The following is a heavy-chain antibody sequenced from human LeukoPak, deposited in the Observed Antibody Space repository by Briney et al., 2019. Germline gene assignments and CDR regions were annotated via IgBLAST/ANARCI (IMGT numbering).Heavy chain of an antibody. J-gene: IGHJ4*02. CDR1: GFTFSSYG. D-gene: IGHD3-22*01. CDR3: AKARGIYYDSTYYFDY. Sequence: PGRSLRLSCAASGFTFSSYGMHWVRQAPGKGLEWVAVTSYDGSNKYYADSVKGRFTISRDNSKNTLYLQMNSLRAEDTAVYYCAKARGIYYDSTYYFDYWGQGTLVTVSS. CDR2: TSYDGSNK. V-gene: IGHV3-30*18.